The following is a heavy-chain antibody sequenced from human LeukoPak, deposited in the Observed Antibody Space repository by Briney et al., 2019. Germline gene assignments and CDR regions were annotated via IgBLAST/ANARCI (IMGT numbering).Heavy chain of an antibody. D-gene: IGHD3-9*01. V-gene: IGHV3-33*06. CDR3: AKDAPENFDWLLSRYYYYGMDV. CDR1: GFTFSSYG. Sequence: GGSLRLSCAASGFTFSSYGMHWVRQAPGKGLEWVAVIWYDGSNKYYADSVKGRFTISRDNSKNTLYLQMNSLRAEDTAVYYCAKDAPENFDWLLSRYYYYGMDVWGQGTTVTVSS. CDR2: IWYDGSNK. J-gene: IGHJ6*02.